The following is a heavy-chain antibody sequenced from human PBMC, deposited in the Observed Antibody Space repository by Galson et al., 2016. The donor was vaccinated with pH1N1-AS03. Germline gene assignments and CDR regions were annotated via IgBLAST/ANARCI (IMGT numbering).Heavy chain of an antibody. J-gene: IGHJ4*02. CDR3: ATNIEQRYTSKWYKFDH. D-gene: IGHD6-13*01. V-gene: IGHV3-21*01. CDR2: ISSRSSDI. Sequence: SLRLSCAASGFTFSSYSVNWVRQAPGKGLEWVSSISSRSSDIYYVDSVKGRFTISRDNARRSLYLQMNSLRAEDTAVYYCATNIEQRYTSKWYKFDHWGPGTLVTVSS. CDR1: GFTFSSYS.